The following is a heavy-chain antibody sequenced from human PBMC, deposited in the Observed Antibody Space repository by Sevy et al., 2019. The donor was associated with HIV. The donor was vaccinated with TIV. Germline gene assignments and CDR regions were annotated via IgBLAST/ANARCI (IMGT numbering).Heavy chain of an antibody. CDR2: ISATGMTT. J-gene: IGHJ5*02. CDR1: GFTFSSYT. V-gene: IGHV3-23*01. CDR3: AKDGRGNFLNWFDP. Sequence: GGSLRLSCAASGFTFSSYTMTWVRQAPGKGLEWVSSISATGMTTYYADSVKGRFTISRDNSKNTLYLQMNSLTAEDTAIYYCAKDGRGNFLNWFDPWGQGTLVTVSS. D-gene: IGHD1-26*01.